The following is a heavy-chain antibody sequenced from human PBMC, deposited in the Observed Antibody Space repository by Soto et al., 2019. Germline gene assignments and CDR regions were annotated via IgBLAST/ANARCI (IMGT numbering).Heavy chain of an antibody. Sequence: QVQLQESGPGLVKPSEPLSLTCTVSGGSISSYYWSWIRQPPGQGLEWIGFIFYSGSTSYNPSLKSRVTISIDTSEYQFSLKLNSVTAADTAVYYCASMIGDPVLSFDSWGQGTLVAVSS. CDR1: GGSISSYY. CDR3: ASMIGDPVLSFDS. D-gene: IGHD3-10*02. V-gene: IGHV4-59*01. CDR2: IFYSGST. J-gene: IGHJ5*01.